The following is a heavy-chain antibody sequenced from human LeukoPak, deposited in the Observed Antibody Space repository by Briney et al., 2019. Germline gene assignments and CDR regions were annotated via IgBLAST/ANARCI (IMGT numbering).Heavy chain of an antibody. D-gene: IGHD3-3*01. CDR3: ARREWPSLTVDY. J-gene: IGHJ4*02. CDR2: IYPGHSDT. Sequence: GGPLQISGQGSGSRFTSYWIGWVGQMPGKGLEWMGMIYPGHSDTRYSPSFQGQVTISADNSISTAYLQWSSLKASDTAMYYCARREWPSLTVDYWGQGTLVTVSS. CDR1: GSRFTSYW. V-gene: IGHV5-51*01.